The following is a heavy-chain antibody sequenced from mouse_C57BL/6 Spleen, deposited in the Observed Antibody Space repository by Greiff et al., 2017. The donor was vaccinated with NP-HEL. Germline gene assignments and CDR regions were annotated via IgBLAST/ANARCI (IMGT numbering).Heavy chain of an antibody. V-gene: IGHV5-17*01. Sequence: EVMLVESGGGLVKPGGSLKLSCAASGFTFTDYGMHWVRQAPEKGLEWVAYISSGSSTIYYADTVKGRFTISRDNAKNTLFLQMTSLRSEDTAMYYWARSLLLRSYYFDYWGQGTTLTVSS. CDR3: ARSLLLRSYYFDY. D-gene: IGHD1-1*01. CDR2: ISSGSSTI. J-gene: IGHJ2*01. CDR1: GFTFTDYG.